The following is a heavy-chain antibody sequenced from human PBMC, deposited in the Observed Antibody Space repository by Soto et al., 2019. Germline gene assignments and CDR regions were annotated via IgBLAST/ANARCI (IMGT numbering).Heavy chain of an antibody. V-gene: IGHV3-23*01. Sequence: EVQLLDSGGGSVQPGGSLRLSCAASGFSFGSYAMTWVRQAPGKGLEWVSAISGSGSSTFYADSETGRFTISRDNSKNTRLMKTTNLTAEDTAVYYSAKYRGPSVVGARFEYGAQGTVVTVSP. D-gene: IGHD2-15*01. CDR1: GFSFGSYA. J-gene: IGHJ4*02. CDR2: ISGSGSST. CDR3: AKYRGPSVVGARFEY.